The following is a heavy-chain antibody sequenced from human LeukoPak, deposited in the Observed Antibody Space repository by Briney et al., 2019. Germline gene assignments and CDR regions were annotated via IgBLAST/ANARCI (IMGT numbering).Heavy chain of an antibody. CDR2: ISSSSSYI. V-gene: IGHV3-21*01. CDR1: GFTFSSYS. J-gene: IGHJ4*02. D-gene: IGHD3-22*01. Sequence: GGSLRLSCAASGFTFSSYSMNWVRQAPGKGLEWVSSISSSSSYIYYADSVKGRFTISRDNAKNSLYLQMNSLRAEDTAVYYCARGRITMTRGRNVPLNYFDYWGQGTLVTVSS. CDR3: ARGRITMTRGRNVPLNYFDY.